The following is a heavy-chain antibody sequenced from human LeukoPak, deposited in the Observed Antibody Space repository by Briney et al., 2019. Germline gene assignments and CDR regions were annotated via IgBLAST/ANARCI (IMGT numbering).Heavy chain of an antibody. Sequence: GGSLRLSCAASGFTFSDYYMSWIRQAPGKGLEWVSYISSSGSTIYYADSVKGRFTISRDNAKNSLYLQMNSLRAEDTAVYYCAREEKKQWLVRGTAFDYWGQGTLVTVSS. V-gene: IGHV3-11*04. CDR2: ISSSGSTI. D-gene: IGHD6-19*01. CDR3: AREEKKQWLVRGTAFDY. CDR1: GFTFSDYY. J-gene: IGHJ4*02.